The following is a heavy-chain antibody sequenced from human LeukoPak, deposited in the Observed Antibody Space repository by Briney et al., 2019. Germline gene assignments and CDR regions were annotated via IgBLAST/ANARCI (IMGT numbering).Heavy chain of an antibody. V-gene: IGHV1-69-2*01. Sequence: GASVKVSCKASGYTFTDYYMHWVQQAPGKGLEWMGRVDPEDGETIYAEKFQGRVTITADTSTDTAYMELSSLRSEDTAVYYCATVGSTGARDFDYWGQGTLVTVSS. CDR2: VDPEDGET. CDR3: ATVGSTGARDFDY. D-gene: IGHD1-26*01. J-gene: IGHJ4*02. CDR1: GYTFTDYY.